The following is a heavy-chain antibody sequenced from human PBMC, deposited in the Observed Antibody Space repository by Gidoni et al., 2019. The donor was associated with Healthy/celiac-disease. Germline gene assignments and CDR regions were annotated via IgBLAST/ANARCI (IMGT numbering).Heavy chain of an antibody. V-gene: IGHV3-66*01. Sequence: EVQLVESGGGLVQPGGSRRLSCAASGFTVSSNYMSWVRQAPGKGLEWVSVIYSGGSTYYADSVKGRFTISRDNSKNTLYLQMNSLRAEDTAVYYCARLREDYTLATDWGQGTLVTVSS. D-gene: IGHD3-16*01. CDR1: GFTVSSNY. J-gene: IGHJ4*02. CDR2: IYSGGST. CDR3: ARLREDYTLATD.